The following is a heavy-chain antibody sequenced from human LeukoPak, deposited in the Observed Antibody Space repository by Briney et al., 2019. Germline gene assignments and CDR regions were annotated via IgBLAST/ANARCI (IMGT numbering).Heavy chain of an antibody. CDR3: ARVNVVVPAAMRGWYFDL. Sequence: ASVKVSCKASGGTFSSYAISWVRQAPGQGLEWVGGIISIFGTANYAQKFQGRVTITADESTSTAYMELSSLRSEDTAVYYCARVNVVVPAAMRGWYFDLWGRGTLATVSS. CDR2: IISIFGTA. CDR1: GGTFSSYA. J-gene: IGHJ2*01. D-gene: IGHD2-2*01. V-gene: IGHV1-69*13.